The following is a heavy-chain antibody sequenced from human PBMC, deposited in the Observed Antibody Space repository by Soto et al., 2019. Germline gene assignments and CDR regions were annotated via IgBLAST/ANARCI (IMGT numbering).Heavy chain of an antibody. CDR3: ATTPGLARGGSFDY. CDR2: VYSSGIS. CDR1: GGSISTRSYY. V-gene: IGHV4-39*01. Sequence: PSETLSLTCPVSGGSISTRSYYWGWIRQPPGKGLEWIGSVYSSGISYYNPSLKSRVTISVDTSKNQFSLKLRSVTAADTAVYYCATTPGLARGGSFDYWGQGALVTVSS. J-gene: IGHJ4*02. D-gene: IGHD6-13*01.